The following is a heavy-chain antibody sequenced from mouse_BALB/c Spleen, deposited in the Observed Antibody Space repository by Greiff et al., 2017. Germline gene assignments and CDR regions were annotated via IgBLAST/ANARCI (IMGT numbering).Heavy chain of an antibody. Sequence: QVHVKQPGAELVKPGASVKLSCKASGYTFTSYWMHWVKQRPGQGLEWIGEINPSNGRTNYNEKFKSKATLTVDKSSSTAYMQLSSLTSEDSAVYYCARSGYYGNPAWFAYWGQGTLVTVSA. CDR1: GYTFTSYW. V-gene: IGHV1S81*02. CDR3: ARSGYYGNPAWFAY. D-gene: IGHD2-1*01. CDR2: INPSNGRT. J-gene: IGHJ3*01.